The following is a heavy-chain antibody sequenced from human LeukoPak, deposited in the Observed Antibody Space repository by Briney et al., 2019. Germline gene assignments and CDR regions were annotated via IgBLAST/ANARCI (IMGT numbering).Heavy chain of an antibody. Sequence: SETLSLTCTVSGGSISSYYWSWIRQPPGKGLEWIGYIYYSGSTNYNPSLKSRVTISVDTSKNQFSLKLSSVTAADTAVYYCARGLRQQPTDYWGQGTLVTVSS. J-gene: IGHJ4*02. V-gene: IGHV4-59*12. CDR2: IYYSGST. D-gene: IGHD6-13*01. CDR1: GGSISSYY. CDR3: ARGLRQQPTDY.